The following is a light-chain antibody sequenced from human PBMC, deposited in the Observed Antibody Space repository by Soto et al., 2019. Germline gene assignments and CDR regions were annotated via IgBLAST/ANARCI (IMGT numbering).Light chain of an antibody. CDR1: SGYVGTYSL. J-gene: IGLJ1*01. Sequence: QPALAQPASVSGSPGQSITISCTGASGYVGTYSLVSWYQQHPGKAPKVVIYEGHKRPSGVPDRFSDSTSVNTASLTISGLQTDDETDYYCCLYVGATTYVFGTGTKVTVL. V-gene: IGLV2-23*01. CDR3: CLYVGATTYV. CDR2: EGH.